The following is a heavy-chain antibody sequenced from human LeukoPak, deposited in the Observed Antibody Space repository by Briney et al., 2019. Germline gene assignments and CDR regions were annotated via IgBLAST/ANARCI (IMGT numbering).Heavy chain of an antibody. J-gene: IGHJ4*02. Sequence: GGSLRLSCGASGFTFSSSAMHWVRQGPGKGLEWVAYIAHHGNNKYYADSVKGRFTISRDDSKGSLYLQMNSLRADDTAVYYCAKGGTYQPLLGYWGQGTLVNVSS. D-gene: IGHD2-2*01. CDR2: IAHHGNNK. CDR1: GFTFSSSA. V-gene: IGHV3-30*02. CDR3: AKGGTYQPLLGY.